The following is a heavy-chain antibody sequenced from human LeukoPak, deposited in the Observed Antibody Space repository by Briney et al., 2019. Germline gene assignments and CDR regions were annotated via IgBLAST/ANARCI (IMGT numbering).Heavy chain of an antibody. J-gene: IGHJ6*03. D-gene: IGHD5-18*01. CDR2: IYYSGST. V-gene: IGHV4-39*01. Sequence: NPSETLSLTCTVSGGSISSSSYYWGWIRQPPGKGLEWIGSIYYSGSTYYNPSLKSRVTISVDTSKNQFSLKLSSVTAADTAVYYCARTTAMVTGYYYYYYMDVWGKGTTVTVSS. CDR1: GGSISSSSYY. CDR3: ARTTAMVTGYYYYYYMDV.